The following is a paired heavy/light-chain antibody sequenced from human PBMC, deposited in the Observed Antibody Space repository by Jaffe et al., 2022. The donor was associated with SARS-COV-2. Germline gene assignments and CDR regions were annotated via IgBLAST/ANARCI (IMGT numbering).Heavy chain of an antibody. CDR3: ARERELLRGDAFDI. J-gene: IGHJ3*02. D-gene: IGHD1-26*01. V-gene: IGHV4-61*02. Sequence: QVQLQESGPGLVKPSQTLSLTCTVSGGSISSYWSWIRQPAGKGLEWIGRIYPSGNTNYNPSLKSRVTISIDTSKNQFSLKLSSVTAADTAVYYCARERELLRGDAFDIWGQGTMVTVSA. CDR2: IYPSGNT. CDR1: GGSISSY.
Light chain of an antibody. J-gene: IGKJ1*01. CDR3: QQYYIYWA. CDR2: KAS. Sequence: DIQMTQSPSTLSASVGDRVTITCRASQSISTWLAWYQQKPGKAPKLLIYKASSLESGVPSRFSGSGSGTEFTLTISSLQPDDFATYYCQQYYIYWAFGQGTKVEVK. CDR1: QSISTW. V-gene: IGKV1-5*03.